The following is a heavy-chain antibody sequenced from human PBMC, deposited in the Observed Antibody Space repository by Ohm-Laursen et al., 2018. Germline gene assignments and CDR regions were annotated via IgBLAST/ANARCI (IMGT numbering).Heavy chain of an antibody. CDR1: GGSFSGYY. V-gene: IGHV4-34*01. J-gene: IGHJ5*02. CDR3: TRDTRKGNNWFAP. D-gene: IGHD3-10*01. CDR2: INHSRST. Sequence: SDTLSLTCAVYGGSFSGYYWNWIRQPPGKGLEWIGEINHSRSTKYNSSFKSRVTISVDTSKNQFSLKLSSVTAADTAVYYCTRDTRKGNNWFAPWGQGTLVTVSS.